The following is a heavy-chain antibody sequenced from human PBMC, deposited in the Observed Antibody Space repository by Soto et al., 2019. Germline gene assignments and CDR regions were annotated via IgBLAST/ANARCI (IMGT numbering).Heavy chain of an antibody. V-gene: IGHV3-15*07. CDR1: GFTFSGAW. CDR3: TTRSLSPRWERNFDY. CDR2: IKTKTEGGTT. Sequence: GGSLRLSCTASGFTFSGAWMTWVRQAPGQGLEWVGRIKTKTEGGTTDYAAPVRGRFIVSRDDSKDTLYLQMSSLRAEDTAVYYCTTRSLSPRWERNFDYWGQGTPVTVSS. J-gene: IGHJ4*02. D-gene: IGHD1-1*01.